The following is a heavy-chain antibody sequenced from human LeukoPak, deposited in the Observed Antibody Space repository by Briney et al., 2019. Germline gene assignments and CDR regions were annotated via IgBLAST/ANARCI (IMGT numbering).Heavy chain of an antibody. CDR3: ARGLYGDSPFDY. CDR1: GYTFTSYD. J-gene: IGHJ4*02. V-gene: IGHV1-8*01. D-gene: IGHD4-17*01. CDR2: MNPNSGNT. Sequence: ASVKVSCKASGYTFTSYDINWVRQATGQGLEWMGWMNPNSGNTGYAQKFQGRVTMTRNTSISTAYMELSSLRSGDTAVYYCARGLYGDSPFDYSGQGTLVTVSS.